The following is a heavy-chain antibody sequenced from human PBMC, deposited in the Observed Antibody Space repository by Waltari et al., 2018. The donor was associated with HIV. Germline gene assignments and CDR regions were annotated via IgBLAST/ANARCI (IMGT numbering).Heavy chain of an antibody. CDR2: TYYKSDWQR. CDR3: VRDSYGFDI. D-gene: IGHD3-16*01. V-gene: IGHV6-1*01. CDR1: VDSVSCTPAA. J-gene: IGHJ5*02. Sequence: QVHLQQSGPGLVHTSQTTFVACFISVDSVSCTPAAWNWVRQSPAGALEWLGKTYYKSDWQRDYAVSFKGRIVINPDTAKNQFSLQLNSVTSADTATYYCVRDSYGFDIWGEGTHVIV.